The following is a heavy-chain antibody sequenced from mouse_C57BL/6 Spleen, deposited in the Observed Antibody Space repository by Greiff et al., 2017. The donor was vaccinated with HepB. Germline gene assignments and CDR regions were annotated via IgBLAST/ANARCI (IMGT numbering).Heavy chain of an antibody. Sequence: QVQLKESGAELAKPGASVKLSCKASGYTFTSYWMHWVKQRPGQGLEWIGYINPSSGYTKYNQKLKDKATLTADKSSSTAYMQLSSLTYEDAAVYYCASIYYDYESDYYAMDYWGQGTSVTVSS. CDR1: GYTFTSYW. V-gene: IGHV1-7*01. J-gene: IGHJ4*01. CDR3: ASIYYDYESDYYAMDY. CDR2: INPSSGYT. D-gene: IGHD2-4*01.